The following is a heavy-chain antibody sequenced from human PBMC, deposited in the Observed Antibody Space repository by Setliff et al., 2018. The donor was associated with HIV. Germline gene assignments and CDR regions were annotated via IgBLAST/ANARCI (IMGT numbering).Heavy chain of an antibody. Sequence: PSETLSLTCAVYGGSFSGYYWSWIRQPPGKGLEWIGEINHSGSTNYNPSLKSRVTISVDTSKNQFSLKLSSVTAADTAVYYCARVQRFHDAFDIWGQGTMVTVSS. CDR2: INHSGST. CDR3: ARVQRFHDAFDI. V-gene: IGHV4-34*01. J-gene: IGHJ3*02. CDR1: GGSFSGYY. D-gene: IGHD6-25*01.